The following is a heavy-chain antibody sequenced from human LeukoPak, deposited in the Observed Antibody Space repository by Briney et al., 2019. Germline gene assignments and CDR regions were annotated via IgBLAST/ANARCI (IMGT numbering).Heavy chain of an antibody. CDR3: ARTYSYGMDV. D-gene: IGHD2-15*01. J-gene: IGHJ6*02. V-gene: IGHV3-21*01. Sequence: KPGGSLRLSCAASGFTFNSYSMNWVRQAPGKGLEWVSSISSSSSNIYYGDSVKGRFTISRDNAKNSLYLQMNSLRAEDTAVYYCARTYSYGMDVWAKGPRSPSP. CDR2: ISSSSSNI. CDR1: GFTFNSYS.